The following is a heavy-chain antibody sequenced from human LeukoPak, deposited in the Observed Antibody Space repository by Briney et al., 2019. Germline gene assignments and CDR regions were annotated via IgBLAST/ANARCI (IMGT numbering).Heavy chain of an antibody. V-gene: IGHV3-74*01. J-gene: IGHJ3*02. Sequence: GGSLRLSCAASGFTFSSYWMHWVRQAPGKGVVWVSRINTDGSSTSYADSVKGRSTISRDNAKNTLYLQMNSLRAEDTAVYYCARACSGGSCYGAFDIWGQGTMVTVSS. D-gene: IGHD2-15*01. CDR1: GFTFSSYW. CDR3: ARACSGGSCYGAFDI. CDR2: INTDGSST.